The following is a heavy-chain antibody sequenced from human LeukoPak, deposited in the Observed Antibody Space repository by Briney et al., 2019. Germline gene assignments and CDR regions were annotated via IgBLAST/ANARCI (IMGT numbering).Heavy chain of an antibody. CDR2: IYTSGST. V-gene: IGHV4-4*07. CDR3: ARASITMVRGVRQYFDY. CDR1: GGSISSYY. D-gene: IGHD3-10*01. Sequence: KPSETLSLTCTVSGGSISSYYWSWIRQPAGKGLEWIGRIYTSGSTNYNPSLKSRVTMSVDTSKNQFSLKLSSVTAADTAVYYCARASITMVRGVRQYFDYWGQGTLVTVSS. J-gene: IGHJ4*02.